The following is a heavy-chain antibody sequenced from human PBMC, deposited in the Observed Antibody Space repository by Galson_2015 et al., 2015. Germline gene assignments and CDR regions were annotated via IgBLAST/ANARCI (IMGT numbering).Heavy chain of an antibody. J-gene: IGHJ4*02. CDR2: IIPIFGTA. CDR1: GGTFSSYA. Sequence: CKASGGTFSSYAISWVRQAPGQGLEWMGGIIPIFGTANYAQKFQGRVTITADESTSTAYMELSSLRSEDTAVYYCARGGTYYYDSSGYGYWGQGTLVTVSS. D-gene: IGHD3-22*01. V-gene: IGHV1-69*01. CDR3: ARGGTYYYDSSGYGY.